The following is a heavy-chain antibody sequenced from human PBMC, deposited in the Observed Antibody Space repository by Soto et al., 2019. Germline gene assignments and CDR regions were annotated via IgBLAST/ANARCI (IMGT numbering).Heavy chain of an antibody. Sequence: QVQLQESGPGLVEPSQTLSLTCTVSGASVSSDYYYWSWIRQPPGRGLEWIGHIYNSGSTYSNPSRKSXXTXSXXTAKNQFSLNLSSVTAADTAVYYCARGPSGDKVDYWGQGTLVTVSS. J-gene: IGHJ4*02. D-gene: IGHD1-26*01. CDR2: IYNSGST. CDR1: GASVSSDYYY. V-gene: IGHV4-30-4*01. CDR3: ARGPSGDKVDY.